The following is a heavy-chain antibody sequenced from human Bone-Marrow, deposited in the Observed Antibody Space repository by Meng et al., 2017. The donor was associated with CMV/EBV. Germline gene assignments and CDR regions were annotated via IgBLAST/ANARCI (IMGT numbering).Heavy chain of an antibody. Sequence: ASVKVSCKASGYTFTGYYMHWVRQAPGQGLEWMGWINPNSGGTNYAQKFQGRVTMTRDTSISTAYMELSRLRSDDTAVYYCARGGWGTYDFWSGYPIRDYGMDVWGQGTTVTVSS. J-gene: IGHJ6*02. CDR1: GYTFTGYY. V-gene: IGHV1-2*02. CDR2: INPNSGGT. D-gene: IGHD3-3*01. CDR3: ARGGWGTYDFWSGYPIRDYGMDV.